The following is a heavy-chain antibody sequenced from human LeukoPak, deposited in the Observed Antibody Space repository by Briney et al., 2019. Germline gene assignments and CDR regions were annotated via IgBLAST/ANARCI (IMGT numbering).Heavy chain of an antibody. Sequence: SETLSLTCTVSGGSISSSSYYWGWIRQPPGKGLEWIGSIYYSGSTYYNPSLESRVTISVDTSKNQFSLKLSSVTAADTAVYYCARLSYYYDSSGYHTTDAFDIWGQGTMVTVSS. J-gene: IGHJ3*02. CDR1: GGSISSSSYY. CDR2: IYYSGST. V-gene: IGHV4-39*01. D-gene: IGHD3-22*01. CDR3: ARLSYYYDSSGYHTTDAFDI.